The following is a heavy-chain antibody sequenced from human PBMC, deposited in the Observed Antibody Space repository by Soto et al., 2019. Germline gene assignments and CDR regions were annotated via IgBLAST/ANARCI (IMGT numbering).Heavy chain of an antibody. CDR3: ARSSTSANYFDY. Sequence: SETLSLTCAVSGYSISSSNWWGWIRQPPGKGLEWIGYIYYSGSTYYNPSLKSRVTISVDTSKNQFSLKLSSVTAADTAVYYCARSSTSANYFDYWGQGTLVTVSS. V-gene: IGHV4-28*01. J-gene: IGHJ4*02. CDR2: IYYSGST. D-gene: IGHD2-2*01. CDR1: GYSISSSNW.